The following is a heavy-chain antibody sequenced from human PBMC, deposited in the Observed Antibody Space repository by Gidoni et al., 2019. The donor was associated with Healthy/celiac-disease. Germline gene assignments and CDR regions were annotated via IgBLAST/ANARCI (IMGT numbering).Heavy chain of an antibody. J-gene: IGHJ4*02. CDR1: GGSFSGYY. Sequence: QVQLQQWGAGLLKPSETLSLTCAVYGGSFSGYYWSWIRQPPGKGLEWIGEINHSGSTNYNPSLKSRVTISVDTSKNQFSLKLSSVTAADTAVYYCARGVGPIAVAGTLFDYWGQGTLVTVSS. CDR2: INHSGST. CDR3: ARGVGPIAVAGTLFDY. V-gene: IGHV4-34*01. D-gene: IGHD6-19*01.